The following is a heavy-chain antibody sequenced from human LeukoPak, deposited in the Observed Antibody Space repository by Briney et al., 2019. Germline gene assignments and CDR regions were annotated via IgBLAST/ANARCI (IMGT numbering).Heavy chain of an antibody. CDR3: AFRGTVTTWYYFDY. J-gene: IGHJ4*02. CDR1: GYTFTSYG. V-gene: IGHV1-18*01. D-gene: IGHD4-17*01. CDR2: ISAYNGNT. Sequence: ASVKVSCKASGYTFTSYGISWVRQAPGQGLEWMGWISAYNGNTNYVQKLQGRVTMTTDTSTSTAYMELRSLRSDDTAVYYCAFRGTVTTWYYFDYWGQGTLVTVSS.